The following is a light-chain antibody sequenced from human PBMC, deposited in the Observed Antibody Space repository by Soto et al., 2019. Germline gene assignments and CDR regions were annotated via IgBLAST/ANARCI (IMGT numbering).Light chain of an antibody. CDR2: GAS. Sequence: EIVMTQSQATLYVSPGERATLSCRASQSISSELAWYQQRPGQPPRLLIYGASTRATGVPDRFTGSGSGSDFTLTISGLQSEDFAVYYCQQGHNWPLTFGQGTRLEI. CDR3: QQGHNWPLT. CDR1: QSISSE. V-gene: IGKV3-15*01. J-gene: IGKJ2*01.